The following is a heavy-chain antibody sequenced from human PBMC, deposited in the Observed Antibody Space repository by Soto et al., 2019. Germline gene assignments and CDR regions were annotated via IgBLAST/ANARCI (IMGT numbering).Heavy chain of an antibody. CDR1: GGSISSYY. CDR2: IYYSGST. Sequence: NPSETLSLTCTVSGGSISSYYWSWIRQPPGKGLEWIGYIYYSGSTNYNPSLKSRVTISVDTSKNQFSLKLSSVTAADTAVYYCARDPFYYDSSGYWGQGTLVTVSS. V-gene: IGHV4-59*01. CDR3: ARDPFYYDSSGY. D-gene: IGHD3-22*01. J-gene: IGHJ4*02.